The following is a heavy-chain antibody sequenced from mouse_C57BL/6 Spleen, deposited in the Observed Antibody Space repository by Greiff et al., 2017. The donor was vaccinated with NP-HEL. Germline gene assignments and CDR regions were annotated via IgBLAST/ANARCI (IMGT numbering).Heavy chain of an antibody. CDR1: GYTFTSYW. V-gene: IGHV1-69*01. CDR2: IDPSDSYT. D-gene: IGHD2-3*01. Sequence: VQLQQSGAELVMPGASVKLSCKASGYTFTSYWMHWVKQRPGQGLEWIGEIDPSDSYTNYNQKFKGKSTLTVDKSSSTAYMQLSSLTSEDSAVYYCARFDGYYLDYWGQGTTLTVSS. J-gene: IGHJ2*01. CDR3: ARFDGYYLDY.